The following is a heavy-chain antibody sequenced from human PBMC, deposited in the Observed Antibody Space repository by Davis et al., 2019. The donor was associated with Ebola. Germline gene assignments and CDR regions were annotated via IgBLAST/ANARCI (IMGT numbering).Heavy chain of an antibody. D-gene: IGHD6-13*01. J-gene: IGHJ4*02. Sequence: GESLKISCAASGFTFISYAMSWVRQAPGRGLEWVSTTSSGGSTTYYADSVKGRFTISRDNSKNTLYLQMNSLRVDDTAVYYCAKARSSWTPFDYWGQGTLVTVSS. V-gene: IGHV3-23*01. CDR3: AKARSSWTPFDY. CDR1: GFTFISYA. CDR2: TSSGGSTT.